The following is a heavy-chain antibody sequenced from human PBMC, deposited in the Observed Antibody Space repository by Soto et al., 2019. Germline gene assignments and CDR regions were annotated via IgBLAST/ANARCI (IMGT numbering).Heavy chain of an antibody. J-gene: IGHJ6*03. Sequence: HPGGSLRLSCAASGFAFSSYGIHWVRQAPGKALEWVAVIWFDGSNKYYGDSVKGRFTISRDNSKNTVYLQMNSLRAEDTAVYYCAREGDYCSSTSCYRKSYYYMDVWGKGTTVTVSS. CDR2: IWFDGSNK. D-gene: IGHD2-2*01. CDR1: GFAFSSYG. CDR3: AREGDYCSSTSCYRKSYYYMDV. V-gene: IGHV3-33*01.